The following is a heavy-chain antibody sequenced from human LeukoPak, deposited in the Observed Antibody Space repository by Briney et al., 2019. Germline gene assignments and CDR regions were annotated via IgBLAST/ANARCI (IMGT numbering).Heavy chain of an antibody. V-gene: IGHV4-34*01. CDR1: GGSFSGYY. D-gene: IGHD3-10*01. CDR2: INHSGST. Sequence: KTSETLSLTCAVYGGSFSGYYWSWIRQPPGKGLEWIGEINHSGSTNYNPSLKSRVTISVDTSKNQFSLKLSSVTAADTAVYYCARAGGSGSYSSLEYWGQGTLVTVSS. CDR3: ARAGGSGSYSSLEY. J-gene: IGHJ4*02.